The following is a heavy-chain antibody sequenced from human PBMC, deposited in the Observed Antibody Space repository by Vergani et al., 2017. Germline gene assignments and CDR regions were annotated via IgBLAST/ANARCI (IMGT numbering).Heavy chain of an antibody. CDR2: ISGSGGNT. V-gene: IGHV3-23*01. J-gene: IGHJ4*02. Sequence: EMQLLESGGNLIQPGGSLRLSCGASGFTFSSYAMTWVRLAPGKGLQWVSAISGSGGNTYYTDSMKGRFTISRDNSKDTLYLQMNSLGVEDTAIYYCAKDDVDWNSDYWGQGTLVTVSS. D-gene: IGHD3/OR15-3a*01. CDR3: AKDDVDWNSDY. CDR1: GFTFSSYA.